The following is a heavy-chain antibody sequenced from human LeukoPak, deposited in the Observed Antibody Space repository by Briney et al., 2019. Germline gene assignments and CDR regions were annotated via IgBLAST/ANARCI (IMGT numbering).Heavy chain of an antibody. D-gene: IGHD3-10*01. CDR2: ISYDGSYK. CDR1: GFTFRSYG. Sequence: GGSLRLSCAASGFTFRSYGMHWVRQAPGKGLEWVAVISYDGSYKYYADSVKGRFTISRDNSKNTLYLQMNSLRAEDTAVYYCAREPVPDSGIYTVPFDYWGQGTLVTVSS. V-gene: IGHV3-30*03. J-gene: IGHJ4*02. CDR3: AREPVPDSGIYTVPFDY.